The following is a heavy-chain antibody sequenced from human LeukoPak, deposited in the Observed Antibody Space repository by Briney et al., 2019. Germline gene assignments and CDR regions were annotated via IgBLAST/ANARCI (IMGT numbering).Heavy chain of an antibody. CDR3: ASGGIYYGAAFDF. J-gene: IGHJ4*02. Sequence: QSGGTLRLSCVASGFNFINFGMSWVRQAPGKGLEWVSGINWNGGSTGYADSVKGRFTISRDNAKNSLYLQMNSLRAEDTALYYCASGGIYYGAAFDFWGQGTLVTVSS. CDR2: INWNGGST. CDR1: GFNFINFG. D-gene: IGHD1-26*01. V-gene: IGHV3-20*04.